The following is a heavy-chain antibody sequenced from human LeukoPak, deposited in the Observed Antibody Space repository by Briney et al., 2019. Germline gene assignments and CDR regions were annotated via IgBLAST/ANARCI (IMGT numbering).Heavy chain of an antibody. J-gene: IGHJ6*02. V-gene: IGHV3-49*04. CDR2: IRSKAYGGTT. CDR1: GFIFGDHA. D-gene: IGHD2-2*01. CDR3: TRGPILLWMHNGMDV. Sequence: PGGSLRLSCTAYGFIFGDHAMSWVRQAPGKGLEWVGFIRSKAYGGTTEYAASVKGRFTISRDDSKSIAYLQMNSLETEDTALYCCTRGPILLWMHNGMDVWGQGTTVTVSS.